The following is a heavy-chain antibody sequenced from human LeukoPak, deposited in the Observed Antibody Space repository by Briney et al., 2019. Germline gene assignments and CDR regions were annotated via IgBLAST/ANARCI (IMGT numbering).Heavy chain of an antibody. CDR1: GGSISSYY. D-gene: IGHD3-22*01. Sequence: SETLSLTCTVSGGSISSYYWSWIRQPPGKGLEWIGYIYYSGSTNYNPSLKSRVTISVDTSKNQFSLKLSSVTAADTAVYYCARHPENYDSSGYYLPYWYFDLWGRGTLVTVSS. V-gene: IGHV4-59*01. J-gene: IGHJ2*01. CDR2: IYYSGST. CDR3: ARHPENYDSSGYYLPYWYFDL.